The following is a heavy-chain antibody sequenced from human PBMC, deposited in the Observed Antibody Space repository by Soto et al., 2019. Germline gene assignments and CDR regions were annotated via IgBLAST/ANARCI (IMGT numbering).Heavy chain of an antibody. CDR1: GYTFTIYY. D-gene: IGHD5-12*01. Sequence: ASVKVSCKASGYTFTIYYMHWVLQAPGQGLEWMGIINPSGGSTSYAQKFQGRVTMTRDTSTSTVYMELSSLRSEDTAVYYCAREVVATSPFEYYYYGMDVWGQGTTVTVAS. J-gene: IGHJ6*02. CDR3: AREVVATSPFEYYYYGMDV. V-gene: IGHV1-46*01. CDR2: INPSGGST.